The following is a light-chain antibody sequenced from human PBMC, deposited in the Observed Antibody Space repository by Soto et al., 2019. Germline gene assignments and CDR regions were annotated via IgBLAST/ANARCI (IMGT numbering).Light chain of an antibody. CDR3: QQYYSSCT. Sequence: DIVMTQSPDSLAVSLGERATINCKSSQSILYSSNNKNYLAWYQQKPGQPLKLLIYWASTRESGVPDRFSGSGSGTDFTLTISSLQAEDVAVYYCQQYYSSCTFGQGTRLEIK. CDR1: QSILYSSNNKNY. J-gene: IGKJ5*01. V-gene: IGKV4-1*01. CDR2: WAS.